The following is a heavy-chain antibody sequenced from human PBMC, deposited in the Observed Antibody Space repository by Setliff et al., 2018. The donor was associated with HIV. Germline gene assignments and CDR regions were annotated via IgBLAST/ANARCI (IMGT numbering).Heavy chain of an antibody. CDR1: GFIVSSNH. D-gene: IGHD3-16*01. CDR3: AREEGGLYGMDV. Sequence: GGSLRLSCVASGFIVSSNHMSWVRQAPGKGLEWVSVIYSGGNTYYADSVKGRFTISRDNSKNTLYFQMNSLRAEDTAVYYCAREEGGLYGMDVWGQGTTVTVSS. CDR2: IYSGGNT. J-gene: IGHJ6*02. V-gene: IGHV3-66*02.